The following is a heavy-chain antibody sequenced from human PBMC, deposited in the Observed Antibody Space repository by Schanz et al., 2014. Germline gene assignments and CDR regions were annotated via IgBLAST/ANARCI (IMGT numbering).Heavy chain of an antibody. CDR2: ITYNGGTI. D-gene: IGHD5-18*01. CDR1: GFTFSSHW. CDR3: VRVSFADPRLYRGMDRDIDY. V-gene: IGHV3-48*01. Sequence: EMQLLESGGGLAQPGGSLRLSCVASGFTFSSHWMHWVRQAPGKGLEWISYITYNGGTIYYADSVKGRFTISRDNAKNSLYLEMNNLRAEDTAVYYCVRVSFADPRLYRGMDRDIDYWGQGTLVTVSS. J-gene: IGHJ4*02.